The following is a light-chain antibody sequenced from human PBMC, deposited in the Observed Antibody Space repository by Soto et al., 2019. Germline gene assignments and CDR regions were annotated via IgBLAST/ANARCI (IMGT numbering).Light chain of an antibody. CDR3: SLYTSSSTVT. J-gene: IGLJ2*01. CDR1: SSDVGAYNR. Sequence: QTVVTQPPSVSASPGQSVTIPCTATSSDVGAYNRVSWYQQYPGTPPKLMISEVNNRPSGVPDRFSGSKSANTASLTISGLQAEDEADYYCSLYTSSSTVTFGGGTKVTVL. V-gene: IGLV2-18*01. CDR2: EVN.